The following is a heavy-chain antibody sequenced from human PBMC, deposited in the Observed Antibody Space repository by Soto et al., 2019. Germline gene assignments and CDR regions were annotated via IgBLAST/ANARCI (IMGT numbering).Heavy chain of an antibody. V-gene: IGHV3-23*01. J-gene: IGHJ4*02. D-gene: IGHD5-12*01. CDR2: ISASSAST. Sequence: EVQLLESGGDLVQPGGSLRLSCAASGFTFSNFGMSWVRQAPGKGLEWVSAISASSASTYYADSVLGRFTISRDNSKNPLYLRMNSLRGEDTAVYYCATAPDSEYSAYDFDFDYWGQGTQVTVSS. CDR3: ATAPDSEYSAYDFDFDY. CDR1: GFTFSNFG.